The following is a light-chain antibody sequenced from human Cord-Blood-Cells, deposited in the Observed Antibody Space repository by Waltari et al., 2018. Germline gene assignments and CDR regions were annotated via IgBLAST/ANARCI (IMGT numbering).Light chain of an antibody. Sequence: DIVMTQYPDSLAVSMRVRATINRKSSQSVLYSANNKNYLAWYQQKPGQPPKLLIYWASTRESGVPDRFSGSGSGTDFTLTISSLQAEDVAVYYCQQYYSTRTFGQGTKVEIK. J-gene: IGKJ1*01. CDR3: QQYYSTRT. CDR2: WAS. CDR1: QSVLYSANNKNY. V-gene: IGKV4-1*01.